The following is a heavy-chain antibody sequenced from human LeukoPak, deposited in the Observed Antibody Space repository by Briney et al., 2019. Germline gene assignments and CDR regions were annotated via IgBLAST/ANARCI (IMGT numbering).Heavy chain of an antibody. CDR1: GFTISSYW. Sequence: SGGSLRLSCAASGFTISSYWMSWVRQAPGKGLEWVANIKQDGTEKYYVDSVKGRFTISRDNAQNSLYLEMNSLRAEDTAVYYCARTRWIQLWYFDYWGQGTLVTVSS. V-gene: IGHV3-7*04. CDR3: ARTRWIQLWYFDY. CDR2: IKQDGTEK. J-gene: IGHJ4*02. D-gene: IGHD5-18*01.